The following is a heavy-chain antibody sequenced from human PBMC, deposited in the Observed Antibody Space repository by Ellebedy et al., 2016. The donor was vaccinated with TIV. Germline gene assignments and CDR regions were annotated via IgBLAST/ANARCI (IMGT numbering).Heavy chain of an antibody. CDR2: IDNDGTRT. J-gene: IGHJ3*02. CDR3: GTSSVSWGPDAFGI. D-gene: IGHD6-13*01. V-gene: IGHV3-74*01. CDR1: GFTFSRYW. Sequence: GGSLRLSXVASGFTFSRYWMHWVRQVPGKGLVWVSRIDNDGTRTDYADSVKGRFTISKDNSKNTLYLQMNSLRVEDTAVYYCGTSSVSWGPDAFGIWGQGTMVTVSS.